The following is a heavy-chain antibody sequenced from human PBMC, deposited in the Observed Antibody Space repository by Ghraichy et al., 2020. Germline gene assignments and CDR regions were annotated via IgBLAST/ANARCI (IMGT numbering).Heavy chain of an antibody. CDR3: AREIGQLDY. CDR2: VSGSGDVT. V-gene: IGHV3-23*01. D-gene: IGHD6-13*01. CDR1: RVTFNSFA. J-gene: IGHJ4*02. Sequence: CAASRVTFNSFAMSWVRQAPGKGLEWVSVVSGSGDVTHYADSVKGRFTISRDNSKDTVYLQMYSLRAEDTATYYCAREIGQLDYWGQGTLVTVSS.